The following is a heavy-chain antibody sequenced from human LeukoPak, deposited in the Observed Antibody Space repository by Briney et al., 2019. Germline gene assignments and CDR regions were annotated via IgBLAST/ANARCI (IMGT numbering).Heavy chain of an antibody. CDR1: GFPLSSYA. CDR3: AKAPVTSCSGAYCYPFDY. J-gene: IGHJ4*02. V-gene: IGHV3-23*01. Sequence: GGSLRLSCAVSGFPLSSYAMSWVRQAPGKGLEWVSANADSVRGRFTISRDNSKNTLYLQMNSLRAEDAAVYYCAKAPVTSCSGAYCYPFDYWGQGTLVTVSS. D-gene: IGHD2-21*01.